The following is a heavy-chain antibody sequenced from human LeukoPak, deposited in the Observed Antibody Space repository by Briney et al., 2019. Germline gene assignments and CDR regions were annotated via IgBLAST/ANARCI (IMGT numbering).Heavy chain of an antibody. CDR2: IYHSGNS. CDR3: ARRTPYYGMDV. Sequence: PSETLSLTCTVSGGSISRGGYHWDWIRQRPGQGLEWIGCIYHSGNSAYNPSLKSRVTISVDTSKNQFSLKLSSVTAADTAVYYCARRTPYYGMDVWGQGTTVTVSS. J-gene: IGHJ6*02. CDR1: GGSISRGGYH. V-gene: IGHV4-39*07.